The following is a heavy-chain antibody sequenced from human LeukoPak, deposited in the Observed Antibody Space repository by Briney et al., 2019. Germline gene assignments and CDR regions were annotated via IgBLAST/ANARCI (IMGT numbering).Heavy chain of an antibody. CDR3: ARGRGLTYYYYYYMDV. Sequence: SETLSLTCTVSGASISYSNYYWGWIRQSPGKGLEWIGTVHYTGNTYYKSSLKSRVTISVDTSKNQFSLKLSSVTAADTAVYYCARGRGLTYYYYYYMDVWGKGTTVTVSS. J-gene: IGHJ6*03. CDR1: GASISYSNYY. CDR2: VHYTGNT. D-gene: IGHD3-10*01. V-gene: IGHV4-39*07.